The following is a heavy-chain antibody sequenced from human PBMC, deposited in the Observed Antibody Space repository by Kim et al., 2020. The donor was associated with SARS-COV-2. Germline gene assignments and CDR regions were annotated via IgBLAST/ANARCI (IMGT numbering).Heavy chain of an antibody. CDR1: GFTFDDYA. V-gene: IGHV3-9*01. CDR2: ISWNSGSI. CDR3: AKDTSGEVQTMPDY. D-gene: IGHD2-2*01. Sequence: GGSLRLSCAASGFTFDDYAMHWVRQAPGKGLEWVSGISWNSGSIGYADSVKGRFTISRDNAKNSLYLQMNSLRAEDTALYYCAKDTSGEVQTMPDYWGQGTLVTVSS. J-gene: IGHJ4*02.